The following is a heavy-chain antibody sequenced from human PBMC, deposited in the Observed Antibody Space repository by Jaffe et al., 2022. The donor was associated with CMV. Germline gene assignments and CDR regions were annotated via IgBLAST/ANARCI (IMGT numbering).Heavy chain of an antibody. CDR1: GYTFTGYY. D-gene: IGHD3-9*01. CDR3: ARDRGGTYYDILWRSGMDV. V-gene: IGHV1-2*02. J-gene: IGHJ6*02. Sequence: QVQLVQSGAEVKKPGASVKVSCKASGYTFTGYYMHWVRQAPGQGLEWMGWINPNSGGTNYAQKFQGRVTMTRDTSISTAYMELSRLRSDDTAVYYCARDRGGTYYDILWRSGMDVWGQGTTVTVSS. CDR2: INPNSGGT.